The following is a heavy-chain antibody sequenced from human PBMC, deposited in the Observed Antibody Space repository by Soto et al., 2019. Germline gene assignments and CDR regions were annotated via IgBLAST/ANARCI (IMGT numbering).Heavy chain of an antibody. CDR3: ARGYYGSGSYYKGHDY. D-gene: IGHD3-10*01. V-gene: IGHV4-31*03. CDR2: IYYSGST. J-gene: IGHJ4*02. CDR1: GGSISSGVYY. Sequence: PSETLSLTCTVSGGSISSGVYYWSWIRHHPGKGLEWIGYIYYSGSTYYNPSLKSRVTISVDTSKNQFSLKLSSVTAADTAVYYCARGYYGSGSYYKGHDYWGQGTLVTVSS.